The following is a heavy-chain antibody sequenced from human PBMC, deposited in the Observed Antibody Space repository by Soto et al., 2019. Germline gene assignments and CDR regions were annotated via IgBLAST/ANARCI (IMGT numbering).Heavy chain of an antibody. V-gene: IGHV3-9*01. CDR2: ISWNSGSI. CDR1: GFTFDDYA. J-gene: IGHJ6*03. Sequence: GGSLRLSCAASGFTFDDYAMHWVRQAPGKGLEWVSGISWNSGSIGYADSVKGRFTISRDNAKNSLYLQMNSLRAEDTALYYCAKDIGTGYYYYYMDVWGKGTTVTVS. D-gene: IGHD1-1*01. CDR3: AKDIGTGYYYYYMDV.